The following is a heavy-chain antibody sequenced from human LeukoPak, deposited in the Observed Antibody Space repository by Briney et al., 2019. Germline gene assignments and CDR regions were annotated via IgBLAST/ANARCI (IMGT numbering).Heavy chain of an antibody. Sequence: GGSLRLSCAASGFTFSSFGMHWVRQAPGKGLEWVAIIWYDGSKKYYADSLRGRFTISRDNSKNTLYLQMNSLRAEDTAVYYCAKDRERIAVAATDYWGQGTLVTVSS. CDR1: GFTFSSFG. J-gene: IGHJ4*02. CDR3: AKDRERIAVAATDY. V-gene: IGHV3-33*06. D-gene: IGHD6-19*01. CDR2: IWYDGSKK.